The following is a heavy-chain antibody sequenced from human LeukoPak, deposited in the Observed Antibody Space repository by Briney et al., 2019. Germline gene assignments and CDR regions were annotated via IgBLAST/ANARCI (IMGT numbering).Heavy chain of an antibody. V-gene: IGHV3-23*01. CDR2: TSGSGGTT. CDR1: GFTFNTYA. CDR3: AKDRLAWSSGFDY. J-gene: IGHJ4*02. D-gene: IGHD3-10*01. Sequence: GGSLRLSCAASGFTFNTYAMSSVRQAPGKGLEWISVTSGSGGTTYYADSVKGRFTISRDNSKNTLYLQMNSLRAEDTAVYYCAKDRLAWSSGFDYWGQGTLVTVSS.